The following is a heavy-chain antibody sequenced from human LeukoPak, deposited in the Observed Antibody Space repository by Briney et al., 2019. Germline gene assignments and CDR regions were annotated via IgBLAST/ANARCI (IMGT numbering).Heavy chain of an antibody. D-gene: IGHD2-21*02. CDR2: ISSSSSYI. CDR1: GFTFSIYS. J-gene: IGHJ5*02. Sequence: PGGSLRLSCAASGFTFSIYSMNWVRQAPGKGLEWVSSISSSSSYIYYADSVKGRFTISRDNAKNSLYLQMNSLRAEDTAVYYCARVDRDCGGDCYPDRFDPWGQGTLVTVSS. V-gene: IGHV3-21*01. CDR3: ARVDRDCGGDCYPDRFDP.